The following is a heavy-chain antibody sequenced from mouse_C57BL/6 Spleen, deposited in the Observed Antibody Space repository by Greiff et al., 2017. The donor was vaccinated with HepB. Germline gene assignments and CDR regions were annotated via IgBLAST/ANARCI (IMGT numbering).Heavy chain of an antibody. CDR1: GFNIKDYY. Sequence: EVQLQQSGAELVRPGASVKLSCTASGFNIKDYYMHWVKQRPDQGLERIGRIDPEAGDTEYAPKFQGKATMTADTSSNTAYLHLSSLKSEDTAVYYCTTGDDRAWFAYWDQVTLVTVAA. V-gene: IGHV14-1*01. CDR2: IDPEAGDT. D-gene: IGHD2-12*01. CDR3: TTGDDRAWFAY. J-gene: IGHJ3*01.